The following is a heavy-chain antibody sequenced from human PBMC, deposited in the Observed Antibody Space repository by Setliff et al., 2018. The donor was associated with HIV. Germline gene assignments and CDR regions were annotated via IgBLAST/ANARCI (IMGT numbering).Heavy chain of an antibody. CDR1: GFAFSDYD. J-gene: IGHJ6*03. CDR2: IGTGGDT. D-gene: IGHD3-10*01. CDR3: ANSYSASGNYHYYDYLDV. V-gene: IGHV3-13*01. Sequence: GGSLRLSCATSGFAFSDYDFRGVRQVTGEGVEWVSGIGTGGDTYYADSVKGRFTISRENAKNSLYLQMNNVRAGDSGAYYCANSYSASGNYHYYDYLDVWGKGTTVTVSS.